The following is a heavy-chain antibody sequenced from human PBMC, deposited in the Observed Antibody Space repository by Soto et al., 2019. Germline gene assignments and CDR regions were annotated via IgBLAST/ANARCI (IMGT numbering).Heavy chain of an antibody. Sequence: EVQLLESGGGLVQPGGSLRLSCAASGFTFSRYGMRWVRQALGKGLEWVSAITGSGDATSYANSVKGRFTISRDNPKNTLYLQMNNLGAEDTAVYYCARPPQSHSGWGYFDYWGQGTLVTVSS. V-gene: IGHV3-23*01. D-gene: IGHD3-10*01. CDR2: ITGSGDAT. CDR3: ARPPQSHSGWGYFDY. CDR1: GFTFSRYG. J-gene: IGHJ4*02.